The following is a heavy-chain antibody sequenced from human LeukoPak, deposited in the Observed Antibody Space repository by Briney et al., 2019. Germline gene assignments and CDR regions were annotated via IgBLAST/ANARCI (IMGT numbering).Heavy chain of an antibody. CDR1: GFTFSSYA. CDR3: AKDFMTTVKRGGNWFDP. J-gene: IGHJ5*02. Sequence: GGSLRLSCAASGFTFSSYAMSWVRQAPRKRLECGSAISGSGGSTYYADSVKGRFTISRDNSKNTLYLQMNSLRAEDTAVYYCAKDFMTTVKRGGNWFDPWGQGTLVTVSS. CDR2: ISGSGGST. D-gene: IGHD4-11*01. V-gene: IGHV3-23*01.